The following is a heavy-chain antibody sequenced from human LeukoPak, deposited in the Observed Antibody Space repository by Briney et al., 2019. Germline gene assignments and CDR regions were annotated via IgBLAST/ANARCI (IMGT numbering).Heavy chain of an antibody. CDR3: AKDHGDLVVVPAAMPLG. D-gene: IGHD2-2*01. J-gene: IGHJ4*02. CDR1: GFTFSSYA. CDR2: LSHSAYTT. Sequence: GGSLRLSCTASGFTFSSYAMSWVRQAPGKGLEWVSALSHSAYTTYYADSVKGRFTISRDNSKNTLYLQMNSLRAEDTAVYYCAKDHGDLVVVPAAMPLGWGQGTLVTVSS. V-gene: IGHV3-23*01.